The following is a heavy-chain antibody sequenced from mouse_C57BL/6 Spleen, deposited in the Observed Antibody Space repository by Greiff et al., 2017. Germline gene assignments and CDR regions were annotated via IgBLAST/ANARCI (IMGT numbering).Heavy chain of an antibody. D-gene: IGHD1-1*01. J-gene: IGHJ2*01. CDR3: ARRSSSSDY. V-gene: IGHV1-66*01. CDR2: IYPGSGNT. CDR1: GYSFTSYY. Sequence: VKLQQSGPELVKPGASVKISCKASGYSFTSYYIHWVKQRPGPGLEWIGWIYPGSGNTKYNEKFKGKATLTADTSSSTAYMQLSSLTSEDSAVYYCARRSSSSDYWGQGTTLTVSS.